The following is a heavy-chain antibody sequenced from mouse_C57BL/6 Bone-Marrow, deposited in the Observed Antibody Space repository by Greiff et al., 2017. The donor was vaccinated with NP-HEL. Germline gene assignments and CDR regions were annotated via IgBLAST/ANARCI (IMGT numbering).Heavy chain of an antibody. D-gene: IGHD1-1*01. CDR2: ISSGSSTI. V-gene: IGHV5-17*01. CDR3: ARRDYYYGSGFAY. CDR1: GFTFSDYG. J-gene: IGHJ3*01. Sequence: EVQVVESGGGLVKPGGSLKLSCAASGFTFSDYGMHWVRQAPEKGLEWVAYISSGSSTIYYADTVKGRFTISRDNAKNTLFLQMTSLRSEDTAMYYCARRDYYYGSGFAYWGQGTLVTVSA.